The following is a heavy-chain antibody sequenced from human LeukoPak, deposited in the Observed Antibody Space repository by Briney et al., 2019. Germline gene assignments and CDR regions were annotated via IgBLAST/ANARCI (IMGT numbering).Heavy chain of an antibody. CDR1: GFTFSSYG. V-gene: IGHV3-30*18. J-gene: IGHJ4*02. CDR2: ISYDGSNK. Sequence: PGGSLRLSCAASGFTFSSYGMHWVRQAPGKGLEWVAVISYDGSNKYYADSVKGRFTISRDNSKNTLYLQMNSLRAEDTAVYYCAKDKYYYGSGSYYDCFDYWGQGTLVTVSS. D-gene: IGHD3-10*01. CDR3: AKDKYYYGSGSYYDCFDY.